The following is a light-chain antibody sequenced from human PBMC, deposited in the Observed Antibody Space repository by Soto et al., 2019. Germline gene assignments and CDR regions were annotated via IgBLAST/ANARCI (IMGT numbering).Light chain of an antibody. CDR2: SIN. V-gene: IGLV1-44*01. CDR1: SSNIGSNT. CDR3: AAWDDSLNGYV. Sequence: QSVLTQPPSASGTPGQRVTISCSGSSSNIGSNTVNWYQQLPGTAPKLLIYSINHRPSGVPDRFSGSKSGTSASLAISGLQSEAEAEYYCAAWDDSLNGYVFRTGTKVTVL. J-gene: IGLJ1*01.